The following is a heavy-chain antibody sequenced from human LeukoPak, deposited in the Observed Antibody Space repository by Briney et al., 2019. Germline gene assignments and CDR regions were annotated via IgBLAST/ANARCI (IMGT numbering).Heavy chain of an antibody. V-gene: IGHV4-38-2*02. CDR1: GGSISSYY. CDR3: ARDWGVSARPGYMDV. D-gene: IGHD6-6*01. Sequence: SETLSLTCTVSGGSISSYYWGWIRQPPGKGLEWIGTIYHSGNTYYNPSLASRVIILVDTSKNEFSLQLGSVTAADTAVYYCARDWGVSARPGYMDVRGKGTTVTVSS. CDR2: IYHSGNT. J-gene: IGHJ6*03.